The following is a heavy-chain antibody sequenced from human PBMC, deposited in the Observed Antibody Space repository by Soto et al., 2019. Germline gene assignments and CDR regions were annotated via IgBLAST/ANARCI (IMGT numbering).Heavy chain of an antibody. V-gene: IGHV3-49*03. CDR2: IRSKAYGGTT. Sequence: SGGSLRLSCTASGFTFGDYAMSWFRQAPGKGLEWVGFIRSKAYGGTTEYAASVKGRFTISRDDSKSIAYLQMNSLKTEDTAVYYCTRAMITFGGVDYYGMDVWGQGTTVTVSS. J-gene: IGHJ6*02. CDR1: GFTFGDYA. CDR3: TRAMITFGGVDYYGMDV. D-gene: IGHD3-16*01.